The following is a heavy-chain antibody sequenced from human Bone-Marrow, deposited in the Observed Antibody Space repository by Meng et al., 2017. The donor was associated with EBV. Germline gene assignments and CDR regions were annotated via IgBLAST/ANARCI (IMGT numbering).Heavy chain of an antibody. V-gene: IGHV3-30-3*01. CDR1: GFIFSSYA. J-gene: IGHJ4*02. Sequence: QVQLVESGGGVVQPGRSMRLSCAASGFIFSSYAMHWVRQAPGKGLEWVAVISYDGSSKYYADSVKGRFTISRDNSKNTLYLQMNSLRVEDTAQYFCSRDLAGPYDDWGQGTLVTVSS. D-gene: IGHD3-3*02. CDR2: ISYDGSSK. CDR3: SRDLAGPYDD.